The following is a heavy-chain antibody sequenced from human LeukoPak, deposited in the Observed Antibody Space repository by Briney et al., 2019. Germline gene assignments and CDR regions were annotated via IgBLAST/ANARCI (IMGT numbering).Heavy chain of an antibody. D-gene: IGHD2-15*01. V-gene: IGHV3-53*01. CDR3: ARDVYCSGGSCYQH. Sequence: GGSLRLSCAASGFTVSSNYMSWVRQAPGKGLEWVSVIYSDGSTYYADSVKGRFTISRDNPKNTLYLQMNSLRAEDTAVYYCARDVYCSGGSCYQHWGQGTLVTVSS. J-gene: IGHJ1*01. CDR1: GFTVSSNY. CDR2: IYSDGST.